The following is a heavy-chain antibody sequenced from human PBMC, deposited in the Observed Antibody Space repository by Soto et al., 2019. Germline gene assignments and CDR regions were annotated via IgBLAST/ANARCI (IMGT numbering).Heavy chain of an antibody. Sequence: GGSLRLSCAASGFTFSSYAMSWVRQAPGKGLEWVSAISGSGGSTYYADSVKGRFTISRDNSKNTLYLQMNSLRAEDTAVYYCAKAALAWFGELLDYYYYYMDVWGKGTTVTVSS. CDR3: AKAALAWFGELLDYYYYYMDV. J-gene: IGHJ6*03. CDR1: GFTFSSYA. V-gene: IGHV3-23*01. D-gene: IGHD3-10*01. CDR2: ISGSGGST.